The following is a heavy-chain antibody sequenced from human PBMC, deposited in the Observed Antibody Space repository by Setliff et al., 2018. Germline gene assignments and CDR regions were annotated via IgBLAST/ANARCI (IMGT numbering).Heavy chain of an antibody. D-gene: IGHD6-6*01. CDR3: ARPYSSSARWYFDL. J-gene: IGHJ2*01. CDR1: GYTFTSYA. V-gene: IGHV7-4-1*02. CDR2: INTNTGNP. Sequence: ASVKVSCKASGYTFTSYAMNWVRQAPGQGLEWMGWINTNTGNPTYAQGFTGRFVFSLDTFVSTAYLQISSLKAEDTAVYYCARPYSSSARWYFDLWGRGTLVTVSS.